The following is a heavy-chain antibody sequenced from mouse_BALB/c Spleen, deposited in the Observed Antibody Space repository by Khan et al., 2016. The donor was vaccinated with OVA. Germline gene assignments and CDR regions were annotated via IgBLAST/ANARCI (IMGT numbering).Heavy chain of an antibody. J-gene: IGHJ4*01. CDR1: GYTFTNNG. D-gene: IGHD3-1*01. V-gene: IGHV9-3-1*01. CDR3: ARVGYSGTMDY. CDR2: IKTYTGEP. Sequence: QIQLVQSGPELKKPGETVKISCKASGYTFTNNGMNWVKQAPGKGLKWMGWIKTYTGEPTYAYDFKGRFAFSLETSASTAYLQINNLKNEDTATDFCARVGYSGTMDYWGQGTSVTVSS.